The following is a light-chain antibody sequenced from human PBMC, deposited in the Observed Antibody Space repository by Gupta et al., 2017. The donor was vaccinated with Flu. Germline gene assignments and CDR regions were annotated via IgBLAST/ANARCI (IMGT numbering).Light chain of an antibody. CDR1: QSINTY. CDR3: QQSDSTPYT. V-gene: IGKV1-39*01. CDR2: GPS. Sequence: PSSLSASVGDRVTITCRASQSINTYLHWYQQKPGKAPKLLIYGPSSLQSGVPSRFSGSGSGTDFTLTISSLQPEDFATYYCQQSDSTPYTFGHGTKVDIK. J-gene: IGKJ3*01.